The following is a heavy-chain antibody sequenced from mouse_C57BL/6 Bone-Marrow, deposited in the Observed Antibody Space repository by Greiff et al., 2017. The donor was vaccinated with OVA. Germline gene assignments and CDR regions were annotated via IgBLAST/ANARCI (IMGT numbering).Heavy chain of an antibody. D-gene: IGHD2-5*01. Sequence: VQLQQSGAELVRPGASVTLSCKASGYTFTDYEMHWVKQTPVHGLEWIGALDPETGGTAYTQKFKGKAILTADKSSSTAYMELRSLTSEDSAVYYCTRGYSNYYAMDYWGQGTSVTVSS. CDR3: TRGYSNYYAMDY. CDR2: LDPETGGT. CDR1: GYTFTDYE. J-gene: IGHJ4*01. V-gene: IGHV1-15*01.